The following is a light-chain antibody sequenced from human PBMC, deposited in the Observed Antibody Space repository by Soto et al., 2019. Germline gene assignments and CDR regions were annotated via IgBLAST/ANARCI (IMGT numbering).Light chain of an antibody. V-gene: IGLV2-8*01. CDR2: DVS. Sequence: QSALTQPPSASGSPGQSVTISCTGTSSDVGAYKYVSWYQQYPGKAPKLMIYDVSKRPSGVPDRFSGSKSGNTASLTVSGLQVEDEADYPGTSYVGSNMVVVGGGTELTVL. CDR1: SSDVGAYKY. CDR3: TSYVGSNMVV. J-gene: IGLJ2*01.